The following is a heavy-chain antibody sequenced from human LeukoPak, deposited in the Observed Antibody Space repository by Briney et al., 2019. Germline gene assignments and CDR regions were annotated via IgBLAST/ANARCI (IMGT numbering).Heavy chain of an antibody. V-gene: IGHV3-48*02. CDR3: ARDSRFGKLLIPYCDY. J-gene: IGHJ4*02. D-gene: IGHD3-10*01. CDR1: GFTFSNYN. CDR2: ITSRNSSI. Sequence: PGGSLRLSCAASGFTFSNYNMNWVRQAPGQGLEWVSYITSRNSSIYYADSVKVRFTISRDNAQNSLYLQMTSLRDEDKAVYYCARDSRFGKLLIPYCDYWGQGTLVTVPS.